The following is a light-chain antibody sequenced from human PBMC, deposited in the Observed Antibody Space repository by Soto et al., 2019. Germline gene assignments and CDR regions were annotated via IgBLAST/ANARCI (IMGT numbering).Light chain of an antibody. CDR3: CSYAVSNTLL. J-gene: IGLJ2*01. Sequence: QSVLTQPASVSGSPGQSITISCTGTSSDVGSHNLVSWYQQHPGRAPKLMIYDVTERPSGVSNRYSGSKSGNTASLTISGLQAEDEADYYCCSYAVSNTLLLGAGTKLTVL. V-gene: IGLV2-23*01. CDR1: SSDVGSHNL. CDR2: DVT.